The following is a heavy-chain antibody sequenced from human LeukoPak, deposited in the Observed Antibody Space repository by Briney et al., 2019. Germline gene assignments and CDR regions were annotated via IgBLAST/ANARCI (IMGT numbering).Heavy chain of an antibody. D-gene: IGHD1-26*01. CDR3: ARSSVGARRRIDY. CDR2: MNPNSGNT. CDR1: GYTFTSYD. Sequence: ASLKVSSKASGYTFTSYDINWVRQATRQGLGWMGWMNPNSGNTGYAQKFQGRVTMTRSTSINTAYMELNSLTSEDTAVYYCARSSVGARRRIDYWGQGTLVTVSS. J-gene: IGHJ4*02. V-gene: IGHV1-8*01.